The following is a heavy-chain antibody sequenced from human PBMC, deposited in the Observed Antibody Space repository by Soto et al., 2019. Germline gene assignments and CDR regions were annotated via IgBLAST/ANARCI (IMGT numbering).Heavy chain of an antibody. J-gene: IGHJ6*02. V-gene: IGHV3-23*01. Sequence: GGSLILSCAASGFTFSSYAMSWVRQAPGKGLEWVSAISGSGGSTYYADSVKGRFTISRDNSKNTLYLQMNSLRAEDTAVYYCANLVARGYGMDVWGQGTTVTVSS. CDR3: ANLVARGYGMDV. CDR2: ISGSGGST. D-gene: IGHD5-12*01. CDR1: GFTFSSYA.